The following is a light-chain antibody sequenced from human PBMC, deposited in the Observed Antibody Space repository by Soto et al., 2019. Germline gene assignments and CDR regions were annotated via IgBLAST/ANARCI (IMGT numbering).Light chain of an antibody. CDR2: WAS. CDR3: QQHYSTPLT. Sequence: DIVMTQSPDSLAVSLGERATINCKSSQSILYSSNNKNYLAWYQQKPGQPPKLLIYWASTRESGVPDRFSGSGSGTDFTLIISSLQSEDVAVYYCQQHYSTPLTFGGGTKVEIK. J-gene: IGKJ4*01. V-gene: IGKV4-1*01. CDR1: QSILYSSNNKNY.